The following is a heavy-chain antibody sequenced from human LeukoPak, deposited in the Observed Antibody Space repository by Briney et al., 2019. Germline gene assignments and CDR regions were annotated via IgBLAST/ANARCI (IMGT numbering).Heavy chain of an antibody. CDR2: IYYTINL. J-gene: IGHJ5*02. V-gene: IGHV4-59*11. D-gene: IGHD4-11*01. CDR1: GGSITNHF. Sequence: SETLSLTCSVSGGSITNHFWSWIRRLQGRGLEWIGNIYYTINLNNNPSAASRDTISVDTTKDQLSLKLSSLSAADTDLYYCGRDRNYFDAWGQGTRVTVSS. CDR3: GRDRNYFDA.